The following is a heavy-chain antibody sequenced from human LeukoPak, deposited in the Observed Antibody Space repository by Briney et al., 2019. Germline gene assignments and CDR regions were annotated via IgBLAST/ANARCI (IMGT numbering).Heavy chain of an antibody. J-gene: IGHJ4*02. V-gene: IGHV1-46*01. D-gene: IGHD3-16*02. Sequence: GASVKVSCKASGYTFTSYYMHWVRQAPGQGLEWMGIINPSGGSTSYAQKFQGRVTMTRDTSTSTAYMELSSLRSEDTAVYYCAREDGLRLGELSLSATAYFDYWGQGTLVTVSS. CDR3: AREDGLRLGELSLSATAYFDY. CDR2: INPSGGST. CDR1: GYTFTSYY.